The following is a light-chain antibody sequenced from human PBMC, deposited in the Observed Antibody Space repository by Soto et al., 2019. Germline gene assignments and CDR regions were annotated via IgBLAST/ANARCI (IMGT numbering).Light chain of an antibody. Sequence: EIVMTQSPATLSVSPGERATLSCRASQSVSSNLAWYQQKPGQAPRLLIYGASTRATGIPARFSGSGSGTEFPLTISSLQSEDFALYYCQQYNNWPVTFGGGTKVEIK. V-gene: IGKV3-15*01. CDR2: GAS. CDR3: QQYNNWPVT. J-gene: IGKJ4*01. CDR1: QSVSSN.